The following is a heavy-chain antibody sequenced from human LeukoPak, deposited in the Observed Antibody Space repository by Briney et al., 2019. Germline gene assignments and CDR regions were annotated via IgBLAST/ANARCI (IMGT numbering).Heavy chain of an antibody. CDR2: INNDGSRT. CDR3: ARGGSPPEALGDTFDI. J-gene: IGHJ3*02. CDR1: GFTFSSYW. Sequence: PGGSLRLSCAASGFTFSSYWMHWVRQAPGKGLVWVSHINNDGSRTRYADSVKGRFTISRDNAKNTLYLQVNSLRAEDTAVYYCARGGSPPEALGDTFDIWGPRTMVTVSS. V-gene: IGHV3-74*01. D-gene: IGHD1-26*01.